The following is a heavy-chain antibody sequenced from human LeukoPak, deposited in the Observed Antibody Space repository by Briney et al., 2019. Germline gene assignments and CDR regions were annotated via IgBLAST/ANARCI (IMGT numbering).Heavy chain of an antibody. Sequence: DGSLPLSCAASGFTFSNAWMTWVRQAPGKGLEWVGRIKSKTDGGTADYAAPVKGRFTISRDDSSNTLFLQMNSLKTEDTAVYYCTTVVSGDLYRGYWGQGTLVTVSS. V-gene: IGHV3-15*01. D-gene: IGHD6-25*01. J-gene: IGHJ4*02. CDR3: TTVVSGDLYRGY. CDR2: IKSKTDGGTA. CDR1: GFTFSNAW.